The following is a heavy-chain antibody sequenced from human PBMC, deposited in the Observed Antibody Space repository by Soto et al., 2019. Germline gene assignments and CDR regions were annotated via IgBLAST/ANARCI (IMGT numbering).Heavy chain of an antibody. CDR1: GYTFTTYY. D-gene: IGHD3-16*01. J-gene: IGHJ3*02. V-gene: IGHV1-46*01. CDR2: INPSGGST. Sequence: QVQLVQSGAEVKKPGASVKVSCKASGYTFTTYYMHWVRQAPGQGLEWMGIINPSGGSTSYPQKFQGRVTITRDTSTSTVYMELSSLRSEDTAFYYCARRETNFGEDAFDIWGQGTMVTVSS. CDR3: ARRETNFGEDAFDI.